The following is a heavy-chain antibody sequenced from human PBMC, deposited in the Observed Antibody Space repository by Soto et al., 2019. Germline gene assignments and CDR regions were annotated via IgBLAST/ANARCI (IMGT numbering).Heavy chain of an antibody. D-gene: IGHD3-10*01. J-gene: IGHJ4*02. V-gene: IGHV3-53*01. Sequence: EVLLVESGGGLIQPGGSLRLSCAVTEFSVSSYYMSWVRQAPGKGLEWVAVIYSDGTTYHADSVKGRLTISRDNFMNTLYLQMNSLRAADTAVYHCARFYGAGSWFFEYWGQGTLVTVSS. CDR1: EFSVSSYY. CDR2: IYSDGTT. CDR3: ARFYGAGSWFFEY.